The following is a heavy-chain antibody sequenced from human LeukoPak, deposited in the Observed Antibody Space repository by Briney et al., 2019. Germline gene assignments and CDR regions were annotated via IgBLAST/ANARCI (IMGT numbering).Heavy chain of an antibody. V-gene: IGHV4-39*01. CDR3: AIQTSRGLILTGYYFDY. CDR1: GGSISSSSYY. Sequence: SETLSLTCTVSGGSISSSSYYWGWIRQPPGKGLEWIGSIYYSGSTYYNPSLKSRVTISVDTSKNQFSLKLSSVTAADTAVYYCAIQTSRGLILTGYYFDYWGQGTLVTVSS. CDR2: IYYSGST. J-gene: IGHJ4*02. D-gene: IGHD3-9*01.